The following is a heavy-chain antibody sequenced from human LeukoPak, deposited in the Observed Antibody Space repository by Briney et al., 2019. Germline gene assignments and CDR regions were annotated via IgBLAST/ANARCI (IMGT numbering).Heavy chain of an antibody. CDR3: ARDAGYSSSCYYY. CDR1: GFTFSSYS. V-gene: IGHV3-21*01. Sequence: GGSLRLSCAASGFTFSSYSMNWVRQAPGKGLEWVSSISSSTYTYYADSVKGRFTISKDNAKNSLYLQMNSLRAEDTAVYYCARDAGYSSSCYYYWGQGTLVTVSS. D-gene: IGHD6-13*01. J-gene: IGHJ4*02. CDR2: ISSSTYT.